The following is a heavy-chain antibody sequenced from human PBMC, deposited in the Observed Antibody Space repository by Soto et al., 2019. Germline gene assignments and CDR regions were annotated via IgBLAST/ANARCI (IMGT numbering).Heavy chain of an antibody. CDR1: GFSFGSYA. J-gene: IGHJ1*01. Sequence: LRLSCAASGFSFGSYALSWVRQAPGKGLEWVSNISGSDGKTFYADSVKGRFSISRDTSQSTLYLQMNSLRADDTAMYYCARWSYLDYWGQGTRVTVSS. D-gene: IGHD3-10*01. CDR3: ARWSYLDY. CDR2: ISGSDGKT. V-gene: IGHV3-23*01.